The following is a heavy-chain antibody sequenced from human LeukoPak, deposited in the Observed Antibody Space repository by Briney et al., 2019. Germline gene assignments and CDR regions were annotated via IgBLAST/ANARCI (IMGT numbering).Heavy chain of an antibody. Sequence: ASVKVSCKASGYTFTSYGISWVRQAPGQGLEWMGWISAYNGNTNYAQKLQGRVTMTTDTSTSTAYMELRSLRSDDTAVYYCARAGLGRYFDWLFPNFGFDYWGQGTLVTVSS. CDR2: ISAYNGNT. D-gene: IGHD3-9*01. CDR3: ARAGLGRYFDWLFPNFGFDY. J-gene: IGHJ4*02. V-gene: IGHV1-18*01. CDR1: GYTFTSYG.